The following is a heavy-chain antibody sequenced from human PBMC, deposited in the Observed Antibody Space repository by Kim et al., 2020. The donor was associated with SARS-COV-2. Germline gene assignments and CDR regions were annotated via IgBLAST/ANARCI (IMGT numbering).Heavy chain of an antibody. Sequence: GGSLRLSCSASGFTFSSYAMHWVRQAPGKGLEYVSAISSNGGSTYYADSVKGRFTISRDNSKNTLYLQMSSLRAEDTAVYYCVKTPGSGSYYFGYYFDYWGQGTLVTVSS. D-gene: IGHD3-10*01. V-gene: IGHV3-64D*06. CDR2: ISSNGGST. CDR1: GFTFSSYA. CDR3: VKTPGSGSYYFGYYFDY. J-gene: IGHJ4*02.